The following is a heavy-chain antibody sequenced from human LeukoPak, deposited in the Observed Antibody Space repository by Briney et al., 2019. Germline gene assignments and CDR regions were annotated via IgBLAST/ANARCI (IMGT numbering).Heavy chain of an antibody. CDR3: AKGIWAAAGNYFDY. V-gene: IGHV3-23*01. CDR1: GFXFSSYA. Sequence: GGSLRLSCAASGFXFSSYAITWVRQAPGKGLEWVSVISDSGGSTYYADSVKGRFTISRDNSKNTLYLQMNSLRAEDTAVYYCAKGIWAAAGNYFDYWGQGALVTVSS. J-gene: IGHJ4*02. CDR2: ISDSGGST. D-gene: IGHD6-13*01.